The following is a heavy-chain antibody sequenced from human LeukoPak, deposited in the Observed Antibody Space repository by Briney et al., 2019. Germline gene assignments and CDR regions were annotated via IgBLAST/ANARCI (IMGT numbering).Heavy chain of an antibody. CDR3: ARQIIRGQYLVHFDY. J-gene: IGHJ4*02. D-gene: IGHD6-13*01. CDR1: DDXITNYY. CDR2: IFYSGTT. V-gene: IGHV4-59*08. Sequence: SETLSLTCTVSDDXITNYYCSWIRQPPGKGLEWIGYIFYSGTTYYNPSLKSRVTMSLDTSRSQFSLRLKSLTAADTAVYYCARQIIRGQYLVHFDYWSQGILVTVSS.